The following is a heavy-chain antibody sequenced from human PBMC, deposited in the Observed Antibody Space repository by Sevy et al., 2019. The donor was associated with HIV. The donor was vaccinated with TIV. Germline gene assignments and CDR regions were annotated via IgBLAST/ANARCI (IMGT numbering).Heavy chain of an antibody. D-gene: IGHD3-22*01. CDR2: ISYDGSNK. V-gene: IGHV3-30*18. Sequence: GGSLRLSCAASGFTFSSYGMHWVRQAPGKGLEWVAVISYDGSNKYYADSVKGRFTISRDNSKNTLYLQMNSLRAEDTAMYYCAKDGYYYDSSGYSLFNYFDYWGQGTLVTVSS. CDR3: AKDGYYYDSSGYSLFNYFDY. J-gene: IGHJ4*02. CDR1: GFTFSSYG.